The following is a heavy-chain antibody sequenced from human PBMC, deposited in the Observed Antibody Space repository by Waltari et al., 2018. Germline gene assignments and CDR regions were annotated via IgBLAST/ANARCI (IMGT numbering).Heavy chain of an antibody. CDR1: GGSFSGYY. V-gene: IGHV4-34*01. CDR3: ARAGPYYDFWSGYSTGYFQH. D-gene: IGHD3-3*01. CDR2: INHSGST. J-gene: IGHJ1*01. Sequence: QVQLQQWGAGLLKPSETLSLTCAVYGGSFSGYYWSWIRQPPGKGLEWIGEINHSGSTNDNPSLKSRVTISVDTSKNQFSLKLSSVTAADTAVYYCARAGPYYDFWSGYSTGYFQHWGQGTLVTVSS.